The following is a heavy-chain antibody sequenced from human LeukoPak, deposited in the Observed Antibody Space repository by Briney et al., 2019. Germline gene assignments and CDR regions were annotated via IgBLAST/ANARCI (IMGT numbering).Heavy chain of an antibody. CDR1: GFTFSNYW. Sequence: PGGSLRLSCAASGFTFSNYWMSWVRQVPGKGREWVANIKQDGSEKYYVDSVKGQFTISRDNAKNSLYLQMNSLRAEDTAVYYCARGVDTTMAPADVWGKGTTVTVSS. CDR3: ARGVDTTMAPADV. CDR2: IKQDGSEK. D-gene: IGHD5-18*01. J-gene: IGHJ6*04. V-gene: IGHV3-7*01.